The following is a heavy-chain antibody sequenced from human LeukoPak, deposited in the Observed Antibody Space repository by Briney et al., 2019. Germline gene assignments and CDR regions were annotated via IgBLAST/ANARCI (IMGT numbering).Heavy chain of an antibody. CDR1: GFTFSSYA. V-gene: IGHV3-23*01. CDR2: ISGSGGST. J-gene: IGHJ5*02. Sequence: GGSLRLSCAASGFTFSSYAMSWVRQAPGKGLQWVSSISGSGGSTCYADSVKGRLTISRDNSKNTLYLQMDSLRAQDTAVYSGGRITYYDFWGGLTWFDPWGQGTLVTVSS. CDR3: GRITYYDFWGGLTWFDP. D-gene: IGHD3-3*01.